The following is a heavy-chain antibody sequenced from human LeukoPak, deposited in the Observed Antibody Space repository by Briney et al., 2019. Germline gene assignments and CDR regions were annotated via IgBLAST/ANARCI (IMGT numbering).Heavy chain of an antibody. CDR2: TYYRSKLYN. J-gene: IGHJ5*02. CDR1: GDSVSSNSAA. CDR3: ARDQPETYYYDSSGYYYVNWFDP. V-gene: IGHV6-1*01. D-gene: IGHD3-22*01. Sequence: SQTLSLTCAISGDSVSSNSAAWNWIRQSPSRGLEWLGRTYYRSKLYNDYAVSVKSRITINPDTSKNQFTLQLNSVTPEDTAVYYCARDQPETYYYDSSGYYYVNWFDPWGQGTLVTVSS.